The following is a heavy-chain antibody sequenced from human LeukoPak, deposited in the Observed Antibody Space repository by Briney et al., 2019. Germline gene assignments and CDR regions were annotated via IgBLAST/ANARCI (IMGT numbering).Heavy chain of an antibody. CDR3: ARRSNSGGYFDY. V-gene: IGHV1-3*03. CDR2: INIGNYNT. J-gene: IGHJ4*02. Sequence: ASVKVSCKTSGYTFTNYAIHWVRQAHGQRLEWMGWINIGNYNTKYSQDFQGRVTLTRDTSASTAYMEVSRLTSEDMAVYYCARRSNSGGYFDYWGQGTLVTVSS. CDR1: GYTFTNYA. D-gene: IGHD5-12*01.